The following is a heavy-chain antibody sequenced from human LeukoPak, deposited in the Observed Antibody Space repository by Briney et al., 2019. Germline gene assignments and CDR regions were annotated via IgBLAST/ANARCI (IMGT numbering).Heavy chain of an antibody. CDR1: GFTFSSFG. Sequence: PGGSLRLSCAASGFTFSSFGINWVRQAPGKGLEWVALISYDGSNQYYADSVKGRFTISRDNSKNTLYLQMNSLRAEDTAVYYCAKGYYYDSSGYYQHFDHWGQGTLVTVSS. D-gene: IGHD3-22*01. J-gene: IGHJ4*02. CDR3: AKGYYYDSSGYYQHFDH. CDR2: ISYDGSNQ. V-gene: IGHV3-30*18.